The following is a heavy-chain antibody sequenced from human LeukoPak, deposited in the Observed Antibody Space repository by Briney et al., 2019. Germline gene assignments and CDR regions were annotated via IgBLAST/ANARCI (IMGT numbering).Heavy chain of an antibody. Sequence: GGSLRLSCAASEFTFSSAWMTWVRQAPGKGLEWVGRIKSKTDGGTTDYAAPVKGRFIISRDDSKNTLYLQMNSLKTEDTAMYYCLSPWANWGQGTLVTVSS. CDR2: IKSKTDGGTT. CDR3: LSPWAN. D-gene: IGHD1-26*01. CDR1: EFTFSSAW. J-gene: IGHJ4*02. V-gene: IGHV3-15*01.